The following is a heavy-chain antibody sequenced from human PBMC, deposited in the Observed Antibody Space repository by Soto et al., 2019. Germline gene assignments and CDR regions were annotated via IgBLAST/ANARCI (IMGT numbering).Heavy chain of an antibody. CDR1: GYTFSSYA. V-gene: IGHV1-3*01. D-gene: IGHD1-1*01. CDR3: AREGINWNQRDYYYYYGMDV. Sequence: ASVKVSCKASGYTFSSYAMHWVRQAPGQRLEWMGWINAGYGNTKSSQKFQDRVTISRDTSASTAYMELSSLRSEDTAVYYCAREGINWNQRDYYYYYGMDVWAKAQRPPSH. J-gene: IGHJ6*02. CDR2: INAGYGNT.